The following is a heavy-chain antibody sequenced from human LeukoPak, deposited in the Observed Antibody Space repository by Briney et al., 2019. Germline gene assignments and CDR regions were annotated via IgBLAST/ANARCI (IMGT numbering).Heavy chain of an antibody. CDR2: ISGSGGSS. D-gene: IGHD3-22*01. Sequence: PGGSLRLSCAASGFTFRNYAMTWVRQAPGKGLEWVSGISGSGGSSYYADSMKGRFTISRDNSKNTLYLQMNSLRAEDTAVYYCAKEPSWIVVDILDHWGQGTLVTVPS. J-gene: IGHJ4*02. CDR1: GFTFRNYA. V-gene: IGHV3-23*01. CDR3: AKEPSWIVVDILDH.